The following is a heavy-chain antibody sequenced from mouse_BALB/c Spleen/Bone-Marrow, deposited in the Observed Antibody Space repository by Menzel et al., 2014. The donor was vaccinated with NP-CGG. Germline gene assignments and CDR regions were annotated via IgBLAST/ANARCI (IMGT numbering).Heavy chain of an antibody. J-gene: IGHJ4*01. CDR1: GFTFSDYY. V-gene: IGHV5-12*02. CDR2: ITKGGGST. CDR3: ARQPAYAMDY. Sequence: EVQVVESGGGLVQPGGSLKLSCATSGFTFSDYYMYWVRQTPEKRLEWVAYITKGGGSTYYPDIVKGRFTISRDNAKNTLYLQMSRLKSEDTAMYYCARQPAYAMDYWGQGTSVTVSS.